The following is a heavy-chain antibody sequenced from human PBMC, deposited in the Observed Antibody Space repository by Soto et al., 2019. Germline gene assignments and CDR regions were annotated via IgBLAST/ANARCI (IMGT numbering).Heavy chain of an antibody. D-gene: IGHD3-16*01. CDR2: IYYSGST. Sequence: PSETLSLTCTVSGGSISSYYWSWIRQPPGKGLEWIGYIYYSGSTNYNPSLKSRVTISVDTSKNQFSLKLSSVTAADTAVYYCARGITLGGPDSGGRETLVTVSS. J-gene: IGHJ4*02. CDR1: GGSISSYY. CDR3: ARGITLGGPDS. V-gene: IGHV4-59*01.